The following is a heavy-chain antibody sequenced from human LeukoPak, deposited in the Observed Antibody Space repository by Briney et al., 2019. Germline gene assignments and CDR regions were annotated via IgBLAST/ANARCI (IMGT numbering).Heavy chain of an antibody. CDR1: GGSFSGYY. Sequence: SETLSLTCAVYGGSFSGYYWSWIRQPPGKGLEWIGEINHSGSTNYNPSLKSRVTISVDTSKNQFSLKLSSVTAADTAVYYCAREYTDWGQGTLVTVSS. CDR2: INHSGST. J-gene: IGHJ4*02. D-gene: IGHD2/OR15-2a*01. CDR3: AREYTD. V-gene: IGHV4-34*01.